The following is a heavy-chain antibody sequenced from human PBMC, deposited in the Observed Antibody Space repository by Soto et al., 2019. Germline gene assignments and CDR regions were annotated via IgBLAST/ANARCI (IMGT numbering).Heavy chain of an antibody. V-gene: IGHV1-69*12. CDR3: ARGPMYYDILTALDY. CDR1: GGTFSSYA. J-gene: IGHJ4*02. D-gene: IGHD3-9*01. CDR2: IIPIFGTA. Sequence: QVQLVQSGAEVKKPGSSVKVSCKASGGTFSSYAISWVRQAPGQGLEWMGGIIPIFGTANYAQKFQGRVTIXXDXSXXTAYMEPSSLRSEDTAVYYCARGPMYYDILTALDYWGQVTLVTVSS.